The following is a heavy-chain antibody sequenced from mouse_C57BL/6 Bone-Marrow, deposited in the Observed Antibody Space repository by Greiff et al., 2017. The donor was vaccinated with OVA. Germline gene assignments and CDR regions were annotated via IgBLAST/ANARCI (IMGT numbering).Heavy chain of an antibody. Sequence: VQLQQSGPELVKPGASVKISCKASGYSFTDYNMNWVKQSNGKSLEWIGVINPNYGTTSYNQKFKGKATLTVDQSSSTAYMQLNSLTSEDSAVYYCASSTTVVARYAMDYWGQGTSVTVSS. CDR2: INPNYGTT. V-gene: IGHV1-39*01. CDR1: GYSFTDYN. D-gene: IGHD1-1*01. J-gene: IGHJ4*01. CDR3: ASSTTVVARYAMDY.